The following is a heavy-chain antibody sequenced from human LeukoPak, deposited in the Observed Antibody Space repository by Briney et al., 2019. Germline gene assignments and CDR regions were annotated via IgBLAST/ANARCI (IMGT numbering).Heavy chain of an antibody. V-gene: IGHV4-59*08. J-gene: IGHJ6*03. CDR2: VYYSGRT. D-gene: IGHD2-2*01. Sequence: SETLSLTCTVSGASVSNYDWSWIRQPPGKGLEWIGYVYYSGRTNYNPSLESRVTISVDTSKNQFSLKLNSVTAADTAVYYCARGVQLLFYYYYYMDVWGKGTTVTVSS. CDR1: GASVSNYD. CDR3: ARGVQLLFYYYYYMDV.